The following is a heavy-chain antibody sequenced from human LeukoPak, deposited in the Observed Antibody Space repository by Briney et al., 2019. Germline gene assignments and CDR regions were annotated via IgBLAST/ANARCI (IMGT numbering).Heavy chain of an antibody. CDR2: IYYSGST. CDR1: GGSISSSSYY. CDR3: ARHEYSGSYYGLSWFDP. D-gene: IGHD1-26*01. J-gene: IGHJ5*02. V-gene: IGHV4-39*01. Sequence: PSETLSLTCTVSGGSISSSSYYWGWIRQPPGKGLEWIGSIYYSGSTYYNPSLTSRVTISVDPSKNQLSLKLSSLTAADTAVYYCARHEYSGSYYGLSWFDPWGQGTLVTVSS.